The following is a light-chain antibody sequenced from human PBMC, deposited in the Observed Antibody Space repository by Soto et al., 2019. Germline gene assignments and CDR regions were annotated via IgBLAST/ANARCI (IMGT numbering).Light chain of an antibody. J-gene: IGLJ1*01. CDR2: DVS. CDR1: SSDVGGYNY. V-gene: IGLV2-14*01. Sequence: QSVLTQPASVSGSPGQSITISCTGTSSDVGGYNYVSWYQQHPGKAPKLMIYDVSNRPSGVSNRFSGSKSGNTASLTISGLQAEDEADYYCSSYTSSSTPYVFGPG. CDR3: SSYTSSSTPYV.